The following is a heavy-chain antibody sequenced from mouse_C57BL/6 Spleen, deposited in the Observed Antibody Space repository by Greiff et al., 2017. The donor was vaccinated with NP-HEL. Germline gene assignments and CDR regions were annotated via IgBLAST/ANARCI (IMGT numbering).Heavy chain of an antibody. Sequence: VQLQQSGAELVRPGASVTLSCKASGYTFTDYEMHWVKQTPVHGLEWIGAIDPETGGTAYNQKFKGKAILTADKSSSTAYMELRSLTSEDSAVYYCTRGGVLEAWFAYWGQGTLVTVSA. CDR1: GYTFTDYE. CDR3: TRGGVLEAWFAY. CDR2: IDPETGGT. V-gene: IGHV1-15*01. J-gene: IGHJ3*01.